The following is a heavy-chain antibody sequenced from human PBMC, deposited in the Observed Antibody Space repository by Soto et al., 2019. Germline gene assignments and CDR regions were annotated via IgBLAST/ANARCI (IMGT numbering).Heavy chain of an antibody. Sequence: GGSLRLSCAASGFTVSSNYMSWVRQAPGKGLEWVSVIYSGGSTYYADSVKGRFTISRDNSKNTLYLQMNSLRAEDTAVYYCARSTYYYDSSGYPLYYSSGIDVWGQGTTVTVSS. CDR2: IYSGGST. CDR3: ARSTYYYDSSGYPLYYSSGIDV. J-gene: IGHJ6*02. D-gene: IGHD3-22*01. V-gene: IGHV3-53*01. CDR1: GFTVSSNY.